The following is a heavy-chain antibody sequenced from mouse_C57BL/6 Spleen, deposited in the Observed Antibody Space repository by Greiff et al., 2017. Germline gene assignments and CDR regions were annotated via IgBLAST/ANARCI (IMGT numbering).Heavy chain of an antibody. D-gene: IGHD1-1*01. CDR1: GYTFTSYG. CDR2: IYPRSGNT. J-gene: IGHJ2*01. CDR3: ARYGSSLLYYFDY. V-gene: IGHV1-81*01. Sequence: QVQLKQSGAELARPGASVKLSCKASGYTFTSYGISWVKQRTGQGLEWIGEIYPRSGNTYYNEKFKGKATLTADKSSSTAYMELRSLTSEDSAVYFCARYGSSLLYYFDYWGQGTTLTVSS.